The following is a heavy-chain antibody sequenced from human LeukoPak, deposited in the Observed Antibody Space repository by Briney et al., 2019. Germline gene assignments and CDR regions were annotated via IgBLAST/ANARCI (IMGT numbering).Heavy chain of an antibody. CDR3: ASGRCSGGSCYWVY. CDR2: IYYSGST. Sequence: PSETLSLTCAVSGGSISSGGYSWSWIRQPPGKGLEWIGYIYYSGSTYYNPSLKSRVTISVDTSKNQFSLKLSSVTAADTAVYYCASGRCSGGSCYWVYWGQGTLVTVSS. J-gene: IGHJ4*02. V-gene: IGHV4-30-4*07. D-gene: IGHD2-15*01. CDR1: GGSISSGGYS.